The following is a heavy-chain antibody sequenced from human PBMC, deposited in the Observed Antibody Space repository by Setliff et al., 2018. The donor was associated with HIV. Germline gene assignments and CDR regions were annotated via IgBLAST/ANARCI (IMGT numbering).Heavy chain of an antibody. CDR1: GYTFSSYG. J-gene: IGHJ4*02. V-gene: IGHV1-18*01. CDR3: ARDDYYDTSGAIGY. CDR2: ISAANGKK. D-gene: IGHD3-22*01. Sequence: ASVKVSCKASGYTFSSYGISWVRQTPGQGLEWMGWISAANGKKYYAPKVHDRITLTMDISTTTAHLQLRSLISDYTAVYYCARDDYYDTSGAIGYWGQGTMVTVSS.